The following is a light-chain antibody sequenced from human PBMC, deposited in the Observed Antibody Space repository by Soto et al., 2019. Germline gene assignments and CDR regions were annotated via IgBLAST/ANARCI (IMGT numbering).Light chain of an antibody. V-gene: IGKV3-11*01. J-gene: IGKJ5*01. CDR1: QSVSRF. Sequence: EVVLTQSPATLSLSPGERATLSCRASQSVSRFLAWYQQKPGQAPRLLIFDASNRATGIPARFSASESGTDFTLTISSLEYEDSAVYSCEQRSDWPITFGQGTRLDI. CDR2: DAS. CDR3: EQRSDWPIT.